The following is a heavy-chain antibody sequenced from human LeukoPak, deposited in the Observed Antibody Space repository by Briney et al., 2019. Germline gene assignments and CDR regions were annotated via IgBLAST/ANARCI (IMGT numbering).Heavy chain of an antibody. V-gene: IGHV3-23*01. CDR1: GFAFSTYA. Sequence: GGSLRLSCAASGFAFSTYAMSWVRQAPGKGLEWVSTISDSGANTYYADSVRGRFTISRDNSKNTLYLQKNSLRADDTAIYYCAKSMTLQWRGFFDLWGRGTHVTVSS. CDR3: AKSMTLQWRGFFDL. J-gene: IGHJ2*01. D-gene: IGHD6-19*01. CDR2: ISDSGANT.